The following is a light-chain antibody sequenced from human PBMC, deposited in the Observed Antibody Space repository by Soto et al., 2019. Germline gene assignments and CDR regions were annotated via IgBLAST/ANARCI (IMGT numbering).Light chain of an antibody. J-gene: IGKJ1*01. CDR1: QSSSSSY. V-gene: IGKV3-20*01. Sequence: EIAFTHSPGTLSLSPGERATLSFGGSQSSSSSYLACYQQKPGQAPRLLLCGASSRASGIPDRFSGSGSGTDFTLTISRLGPEDFAVYCCQHYGSSQTFGQGTKVDIK. CDR3: QHYGSSQT. CDR2: GAS.